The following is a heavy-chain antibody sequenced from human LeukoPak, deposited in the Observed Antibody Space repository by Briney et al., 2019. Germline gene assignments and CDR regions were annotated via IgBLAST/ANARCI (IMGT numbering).Heavy chain of an antibody. CDR1: GFTFTDYY. Sequence: GASVKVSCEASGFTFTDYYIHWVRQAPGQGPDWMGWINPNSGGSNFAQKFQGRVTMTRDTSISTAYMELSRLRSDDTAVYYCARDAYYGSGSYPYWGQGTLVTVSS. CDR3: ARDAYYGSGSYPY. V-gene: IGHV1-2*02. D-gene: IGHD3-10*01. J-gene: IGHJ4*02. CDR2: INPNSGGS.